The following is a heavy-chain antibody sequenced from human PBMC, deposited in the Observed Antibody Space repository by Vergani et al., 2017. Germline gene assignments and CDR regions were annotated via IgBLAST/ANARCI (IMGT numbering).Heavy chain of an antibody. CDR2: INHSGST. CDR3: ARAGITMIRGGTTGYFDL. V-gene: IGHV4-34*01. D-gene: IGHD3-10*01. J-gene: IGHJ2*01. CDR1: GGSFSSYY. Sequence: QVQLQQWGAGLLKPSETLSLTCAVYGGSFSSYYWSWIRQPPGKGLEWIGEINHSGSTNYNPSLKSRVTISVDTSKNQFSLKLSYVTAADTAVYYCARAGITMIRGGTTGYFDLWGRGTLVTVSS.